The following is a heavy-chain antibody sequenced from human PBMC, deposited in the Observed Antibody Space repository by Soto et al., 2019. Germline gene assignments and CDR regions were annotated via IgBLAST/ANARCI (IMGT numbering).Heavy chain of an antibody. D-gene: IGHD6-13*01. CDR1: GYTFTSYG. Sequence: KNRGASVKVSCKASGYTFTSYGFSWVRQAPGQGLEWMGWISASNGNTNYAQKLQGRVTMTTDTSTSAAYTELGSMRSEDTDVYYCARDSSSWSPAHAFDIWGQGIMVT. CDR2: ISASNGNT. CDR3: ARDSSSWSPAHAFDI. J-gene: IGHJ3*02. V-gene: IGHV1-18*01.